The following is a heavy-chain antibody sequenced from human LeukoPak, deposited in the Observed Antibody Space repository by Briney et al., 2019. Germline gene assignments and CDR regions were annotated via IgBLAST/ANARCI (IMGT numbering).Heavy chain of an antibody. CDR1: GYTFTSYG. CDR2: ISACNGNT. D-gene: IGHD4-17*01. Sequence: ASVKVSCKASGYTFTSYGISWVRQAPGQGLEWMGWISACNGNTNYAQKLQGRVTMTTDTSTSTAYMELRSLRSDDTAVYYCARVGSADYGDYRGAFDIWGQGTMVTVSS. J-gene: IGHJ3*02. V-gene: IGHV1-18*04. CDR3: ARVGSADYGDYRGAFDI.